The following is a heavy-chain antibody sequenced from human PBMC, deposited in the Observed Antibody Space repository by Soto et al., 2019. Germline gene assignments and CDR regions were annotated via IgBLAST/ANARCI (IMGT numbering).Heavy chain of an antibody. V-gene: IGHV1-18*04. CDR2: ISAYNGNT. CDR1: GYTFTSYG. Sequence: ASVKVSCKASGYTFTSYGISWVRQAPGQGLEWMGRISAYNGNTNYAQKLQGRVTMTTDTSTSTAYMELRSLRSDDTAVYYCARMDYDFWSGYSNYGMDVWGQGTTVTVSS. J-gene: IGHJ6*02. CDR3: ARMDYDFWSGYSNYGMDV. D-gene: IGHD3-3*01.